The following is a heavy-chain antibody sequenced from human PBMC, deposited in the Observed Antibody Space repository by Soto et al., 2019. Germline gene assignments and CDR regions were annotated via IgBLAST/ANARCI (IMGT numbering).Heavy chain of an antibody. J-gene: IGHJ6*02. CDR1: GFTFSSYG. Sequence: QVQLVESGGGVVQPGRSLRLSCAASGFTFSSYGMHWVRQAPGKGLEWVAGISYDGSNKYYADSVKGRFTISRDNSKNTLYLQMNSLRAEDTAVYYCAKDRIAGGLYCGMDVWGQGTTVTVSS. CDR2: ISYDGSNK. V-gene: IGHV3-30*18. CDR3: AKDRIAGGLYCGMDV. D-gene: IGHD6-13*01.